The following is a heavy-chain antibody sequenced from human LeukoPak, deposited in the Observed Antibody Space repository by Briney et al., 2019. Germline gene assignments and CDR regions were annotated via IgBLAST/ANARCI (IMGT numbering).Heavy chain of an antibody. V-gene: IGHV3-23*01. CDR3: AKVLIGYCSSTNCYYFDL. CDR2: ISGTGGSA. CDR1: GFSFSSYA. D-gene: IGHD2-2*01. Sequence: GSLRLSCAASGFSFSSYAISWVRQAPGKGLEWVSTISGTGGSAYYADSVKGRFTISRDNSKNTLYLQMNSLRAEDTAVYYCAKVLIGYCSSTNCYYFDLWGQGTLVTVSS. J-gene: IGHJ4*02.